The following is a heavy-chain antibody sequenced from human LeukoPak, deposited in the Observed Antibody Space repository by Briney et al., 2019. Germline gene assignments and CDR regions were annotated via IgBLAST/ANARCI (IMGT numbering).Heavy chain of an antibody. CDR3: AVGATTSYYYYMDV. CDR2: FDPEDGET. V-gene: IGHV1-24*01. J-gene: IGHJ6*03. D-gene: IGHD1-26*01. Sequence: ASVKVSCKVSGYTLTELSMHWVRQAPGKGLEWMGGFDPEDGETIYAQKFQGRVTMTEDTSTDIAYMELSSLRSEDTAVYCCAVGATTSYYYYMDVWGKGTTVTVSS. CDR1: GYTLTELS.